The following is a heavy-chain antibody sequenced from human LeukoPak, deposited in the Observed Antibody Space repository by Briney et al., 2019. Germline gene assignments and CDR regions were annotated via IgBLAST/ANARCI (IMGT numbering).Heavy chain of an antibody. CDR3: ARSPPVKYYFDY. J-gene: IGHJ4*02. Sequence: SETQSLTCTVSGGSISSGGYYWSWIRHHPGKGLEWIGYIYYSGSTYYNPSLKSRVTISVDTSKNQFSLKLSSVTAADTAVYYCARSPPVKYYFDYWGQGTLVTVSS. CDR1: GGSISSGGYY. V-gene: IGHV4-31*03. CDR2: IYYSGST. D-gene: IGHD4-23*01.